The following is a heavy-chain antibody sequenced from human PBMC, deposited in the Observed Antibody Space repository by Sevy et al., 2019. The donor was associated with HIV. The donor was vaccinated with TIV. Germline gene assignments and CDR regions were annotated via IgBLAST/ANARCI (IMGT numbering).Heavy chain of an antibody. CDR2: LKSAVCGGTV. J-gene: IGHJ4*02. D-gene: IGHD6-13*01. Sequence: GGSLRLSCTASGFTFGDYCMSWVRQAPGKGLEWVAFLKSAVCGGTVDHAAFVGGRFVISRDDSKTIAYLQMNDLKTEDTGVYYCTRWKAAQSIFDYWGQGALVTVSS. CDR1: GFTFGDYC. V-gene: IGHV3-49*04. CDR3: TRWKAAQSIFDY.